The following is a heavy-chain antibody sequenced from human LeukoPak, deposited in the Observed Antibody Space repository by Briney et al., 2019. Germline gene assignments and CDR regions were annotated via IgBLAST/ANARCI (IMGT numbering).Heavy chain of an antibody. Sequence: SETLSLTCAVSNVSISRGAHYWTWVRQHPGKGLEWIGHIYFTGTTYYNPALKGRVTISIDTSKDHFSLSLTSVTAADTAVYYCARDYSDDSSGYYLWGQGTMVTVS. CDR3: ARDYSDDSSGYYL. D-gene: IGHD6-25*01. V-gene: IGHV4-31*11. CDR2: IYFTGTT. J-gene: IGHJ3*01. CDR1: NVSISRGAHY.